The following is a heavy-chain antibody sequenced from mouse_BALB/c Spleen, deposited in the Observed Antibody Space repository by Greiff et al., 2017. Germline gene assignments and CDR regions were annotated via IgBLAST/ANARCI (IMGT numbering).Heavy chain of an antibody. CDR3: ARGANWDFDY. D-gene: IGHD4-1*01. J-gene: IGHJ2*01. CDR2: ISSGSSTI. CDR1: GFTFSSFG. V-gene: IGHV5-17*02. Sequence: DVKLVESGGGLVQPGGSRKLSCAASGFTFSSFGMHWVRQAPEKGLEWVAYISSGSSTIYYADTVKGRFTISRDNPKNTLFLQMTSLRSEDTAMYYCARGANWDFDYWGQGTTLTVSS.